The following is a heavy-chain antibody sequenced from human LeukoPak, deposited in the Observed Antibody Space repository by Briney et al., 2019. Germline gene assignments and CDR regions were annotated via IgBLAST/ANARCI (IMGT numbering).Heavy chain of an antibody. J-gene: IGHJ3*02. CDR1: GFTLSSYA. CDR3: AKADRITMIVVVRVAFDI. V-gene: IGHV3-23*01. D-gene: IGHD3-22*01. CDR2: ISGSGGST. Sequence: GGSLRLSCAASGFTLSSYAMSWVRPAPGKGLEWVSAISGSGGSTYYADSVKGRFTISRDNSKNTLYLQMNSLRAEDTAVYYCAKADRITMIVVVRVAFDIWGQGTMVTVSS.